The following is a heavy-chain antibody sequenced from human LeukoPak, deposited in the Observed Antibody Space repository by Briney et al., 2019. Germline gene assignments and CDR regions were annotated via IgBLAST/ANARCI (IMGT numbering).Heavy chain of an antibody. V-gene: IGHV3-74*01. CDR2: INSDGSST. J-gene: IGHJ2*01. D-gene: IGHD2-15*01. CDR3: ARDLRYCSGGSCYSFWYFDL. Sequence: GGSLRLSCAASGFTFSSYWMHWVRQAPGKGLVWVSRINSDGSSTSYADSVKGRFTISRDNAKNTLYLQMNSLRAEDTAVYYCARDLRYCSGGSCYSFWYFDLWGRGTLVTVSS. CDR1: GFTFSSYW.